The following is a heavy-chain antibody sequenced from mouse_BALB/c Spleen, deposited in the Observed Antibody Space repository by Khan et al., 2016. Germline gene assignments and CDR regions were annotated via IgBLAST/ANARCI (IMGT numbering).Heavy chain of an antibody. CDR3: TTGFAY. CDR2: IRLKSNNYAT. J-gene: IGHJ3*01. Sequence: EVKLEESGGGLVQPGGSMKLSCVASVFTFSNYWMNWDRQSPEKGLEWVAEIRLKSNNYATHYAESVKGRFTISRDDSKSSVYLQMNNLRAEDTGIYDCTTGFAYWGQGTLVTVSA. V-gene: IGHV6-6*02. CDR1: VFTFSNYW.